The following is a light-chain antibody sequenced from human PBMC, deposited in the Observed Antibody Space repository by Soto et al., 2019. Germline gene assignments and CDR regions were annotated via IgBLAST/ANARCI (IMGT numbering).Light chain of an antibody. CDR1: QSISIY. V-gene: IGKV1-39*01. Sequence: DIQMTQSPSSLSASVGDRVTITCRASQSISIYLNWYQQTPGKAPKLLIYGASTLQSGVPSRFSGSGSGTDFTLTISSPQPEDFATYYCQPPSSPPWTFGQGTKVEIK. J-gene: IGKJ1*01. CDR2: GAS. CDR3: QPPSSPPWT.